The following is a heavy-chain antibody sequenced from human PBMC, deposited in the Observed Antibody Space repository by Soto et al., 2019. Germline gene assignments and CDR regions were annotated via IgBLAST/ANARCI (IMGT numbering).Heavy chain of an antibody. J-gene: IGHJ6*02. CDR3: ARWGSSARYYGMDV. Sequence: PGESLKISCKGSGYSFTSFWIGWVRQMPGKGLEWMGIIHPSDSDSRYSPSFQGQVTISVDKSISTAYLQWSSLKASDTAIYYCARWGSSARYYGMDVWGQGTTVTVSS. CDR1: GYSFTSFW. V-gene: IGHV5-51*01. D-gene: IGHD3-16*01. CDR2: IHPSDSDS.